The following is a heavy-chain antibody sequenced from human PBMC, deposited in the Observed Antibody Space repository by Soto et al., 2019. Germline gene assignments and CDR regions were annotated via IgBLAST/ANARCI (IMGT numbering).Heavy chain of an antibody. CDR1: GYTFTSYG. V-gene: IGHV1-18*01. Sequence: ASVKVSCKASGYTFTSYGISWGRQAPGQGLEWMGWISAYNGNTNYAQKLQGRVTMTTDTSTSTAYMELRSLRSDDTAVYYCARTLYCSGGSCYPGGSYFDYSGQGTLVTVSS. J-gene: IGHJ4*02. D-gene: IGHD2-15*01. CDR2: ISAYNGNT. CDR3: ARTLYCSGGSCYPGGSYFDY.